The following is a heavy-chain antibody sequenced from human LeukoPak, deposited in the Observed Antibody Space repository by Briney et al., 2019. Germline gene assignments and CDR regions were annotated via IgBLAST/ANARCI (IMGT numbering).Heavy chain of an antibody. CDR2: IYPGDSDT. CDR3: ASLRAAAGQGQTILDY. J-gene: IGHJ4*02. CDR1: GYSFTSYW. V-gene: IGHV5-51*01. Sequence: GESLKISCKGSGYSFTSYWIGWVRQMPGKGLEWMGIIYPGDSDTRYSPSFQGQVTISADKSISTAYLQWSSLKASDTAMYYCASLRAAAGQGQTILDYWGKEPRVTVSS. D-gene: IGHD6-13*01.